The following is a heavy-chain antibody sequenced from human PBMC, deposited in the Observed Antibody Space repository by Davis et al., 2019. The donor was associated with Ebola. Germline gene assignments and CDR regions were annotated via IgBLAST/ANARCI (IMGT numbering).Heavy chain of an antibody. V-gene: IGHV5-51*01. Sequence: GESLKISCEGSGNSYTSYWIGWVRQKPGKGLEWMGIIYTGDSDTRYSPSFRGQVTISADKSTKTAFLQWSSLKASDTAMYYCASLRRTITGMDDTFDIWGQGTMVTVSS. CDR3: ASLRRTITGMDDTFDI. J-gene: IGHJ3*02. CDR2: IYTGDSDT. D-gene: IGHD2-8*02. CDR1: GNSYTSYW.